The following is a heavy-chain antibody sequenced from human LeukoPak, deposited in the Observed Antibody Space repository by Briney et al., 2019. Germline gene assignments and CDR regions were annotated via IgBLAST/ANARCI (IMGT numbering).Heavy chain of an antibody. Sequence: SETLSLTCTVSGGSISSYYWSWIRQPPGKGLEWIGYIYYSGSTNYNPSLKSRVTISVDTSKNQFSLKLSSVTAADTAVYYCARDQDPDYYGSGSYSTDAFDIWGQGTMVTVSS. D-gene: IGHD3-10*01. CDR1: GGSISSYY. V-gene: IGHV4-59*01. J-gene: IGHJ3*02. CDR3: ARDQDPDYYGSGSYSTDAFDI. CDR2: IYYSGST.